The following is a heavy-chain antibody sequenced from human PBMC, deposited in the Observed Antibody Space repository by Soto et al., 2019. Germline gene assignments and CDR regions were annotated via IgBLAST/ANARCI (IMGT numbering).Heavy chain of an antibody. CDR1: GYTFTSYG. V-gene: IGHV1-18*01. J-gene: IGHJ4*02. Sequence: ASVKVSCKASGYTFTSYGISWVRQAPGQGLEWMGWISAYNGNTNYAQKLQGRVTMTKDTSTSTAYMELRSLRSDDTAVYYCATEGPLDTVYGGNYGPNDYWGQGTLVTVSS. D-gene: IGHD4-17*01. CDR2: ISAYNGNT. CDR3: ATEGPLDTVYGGNYGPNDY.